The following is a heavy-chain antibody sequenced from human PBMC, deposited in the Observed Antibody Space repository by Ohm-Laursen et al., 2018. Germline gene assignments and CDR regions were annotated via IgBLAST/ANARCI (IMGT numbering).Heavy chain of an antibody. Sequence: SLRLSCAASGFTFNTYGMHWVRQAPGKGLEWVAVISYDGRNQYYADSVKGRFTISRDNSKNTLYLQMNSLRGEDTAVYYCAKPIGVKQYYGYGVDVWGQGTTVTVSS. D-gene: IGHD3-22*01. CDR2: ISYDGRNQ. CDR1: GFTFNTYG. CDR3: AKPIGVKQYYGYGVDV. J-gene: IGHJ6*02. V-gene: IGHV3-30*18.